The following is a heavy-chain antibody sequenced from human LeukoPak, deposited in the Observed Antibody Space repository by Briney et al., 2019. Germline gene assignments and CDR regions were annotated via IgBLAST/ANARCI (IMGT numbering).Heavy chain of an antibody. D-gene: IGHD5-12*01. CDR2: ISGSGGST. Sequence: GGSLRLSCAASGFTFSSYGMSWVRQAPGKGLEWVSAISGSGGSTYYADSVKGRFTISRANSKNTLYLQMNSLRAEDTAVYYCAQDFGSGYDWVWDYWGQGTLVTVSS. CDR3: AQDFGSGYDWVWDY. CDR1: GFTFSSYG. J-gene: IGHJ4*02. V-gene: IGHV3-23*01.